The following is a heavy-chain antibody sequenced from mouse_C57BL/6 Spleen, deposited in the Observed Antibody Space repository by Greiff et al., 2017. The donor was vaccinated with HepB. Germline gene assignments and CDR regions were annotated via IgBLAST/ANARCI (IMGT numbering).Heavy chain of an antibody. V-gene: IGHV1-54*01. D-gene: IGHD1-1*01. CDR1: GYAFTNYL. Sequence: QVQLQQSGAELVRPGTSVKVSCKASGYAFTNYLIEWVKQRPGQGLEWIGVINPGSGGTNYNEKFKGKATLTADKSSSTAYMQLSSLTSEDSAVYFCAREGASYYGTVFDYWGQGTTLTVSS. CDR3: AREGASYYGTVFDY. J-gene: IGHJ2*01. CDR2: INPGSGGT.